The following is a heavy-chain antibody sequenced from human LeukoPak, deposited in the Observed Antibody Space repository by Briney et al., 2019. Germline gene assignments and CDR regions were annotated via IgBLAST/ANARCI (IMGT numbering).Heavy chain of an antibody. CDR1: GFTFSSYW. CDR2: INSDGSST. CDR3: ARDLGYYYDSSGFSS. Sequence: GGSLRLSCAASGFTFSSYWMHWVRQAPGKGLVWASRINSDGSSTSYADSVKGRFTISRDNAKNTLYLQMNSLRAEDTAVYYCARDLGYYYDSSGFSSWGQGTLVTVSS. J-gene: IGHJ5*02. D-gene: IGHD3-22*01. V-gene: IGHV3-74*01.